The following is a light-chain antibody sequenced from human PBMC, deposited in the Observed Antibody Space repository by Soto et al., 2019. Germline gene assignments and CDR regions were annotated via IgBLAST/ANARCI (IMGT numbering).Light chain of an antibody. CDR1: QSLLHSNGCNY. J-gene: IGKJ1*01. CDR2: LGS. V-gene: IGKV2-28*01. Sequence: EIVMTQSPLTLPVTPGEPASISCRSSQSLLHSNGCNYLEWYVQKPGQSPQLLIYLGSNRASGVPDRFSGSGSGTDFTLKISRVEAEDVGVYYRMQALQTWTFGQGTKVDNK. CDR3: MQALQTWT.